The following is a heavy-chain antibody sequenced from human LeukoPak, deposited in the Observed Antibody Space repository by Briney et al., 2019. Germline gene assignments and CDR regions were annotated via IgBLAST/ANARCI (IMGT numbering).Heavy chain of an antibody. CDR2: ISYDGSNK. V-gene: IGHV3-30*04. D-gene: IGHD3-22*01. CDR1: GFTFSSYA. CDR3: ARDELGSGYYYVVDY. J-gene: IGHJ4*02. Sequence: PGGSLRRTCAASGFTFSSYAMHWVRQAPRKGLEWVAVISYDGSNKYYADSVKGRFTISRDNSKNTLYLQMNSLRAEDTAVYYCARDELGSGYYYVVDYWGQGTLVTVSS.